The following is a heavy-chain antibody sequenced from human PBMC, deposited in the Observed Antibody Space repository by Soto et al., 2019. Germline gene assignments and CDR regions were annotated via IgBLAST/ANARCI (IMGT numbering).Heavy chain of an antibody. CDR1: GGTFSSYT. CDR2: IIPILGIA. J-gene: IGHJ3*02. D-gene: IGHD2-2*01. Sequence: GASVKVSCKASGGTFSSYTISWVRQAPGQGLEWMGRIIPILGIANYAQKFQGRVTITADKSTSTAYMELSSLRSEDTAVYYCANTYPSLAPAAPNDAFDIWGQGTMVTVSS. V-gene: IGHV1-69*02. CDR3: ANTYPSLAPAAPNDAFDI.